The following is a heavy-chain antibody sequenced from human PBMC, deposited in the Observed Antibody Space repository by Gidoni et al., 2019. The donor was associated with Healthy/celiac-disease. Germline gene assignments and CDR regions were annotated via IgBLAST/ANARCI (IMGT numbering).Heavy chain of an antibody. CDR1: GFTFSSHG. D-gene: IGHD2-2*01. J-gene: IGHJ6*02. CDR2: ISYDGSNK. V-gene: IGHV3-30*03. CDR3: ASPADLVPAAGVYYYGLDV. Sequence: QVQLVESGGGVVQPGRSLRLSCAASGFTFSSHGMHWVRQAPGKGLEWVAVISYDGSNKYYADSVKGRFTISRDNSKNTLYLQMNSLRAEDTAVYYCASPADLVPAAGVYYYGLDVWGQGTTVTVSS.